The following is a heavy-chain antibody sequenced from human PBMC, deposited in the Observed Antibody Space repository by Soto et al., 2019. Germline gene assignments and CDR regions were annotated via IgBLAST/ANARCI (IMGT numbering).Heavy chain of an antibody. CDR1: GFTFSSYA. V-gene: IGHV3-30-3*01. J-gene: IGHJ4*02. D-gene: IGHD1-26*01. CDR3: ARDKGVGPY. CDR2: ISYDGSNK. Sequence: QVQLVESGGGVVQPGRSLRLSCAASGFTFSSYAMHWVRQAPGKGLEWVAVISYDGSNKYYADSVKGRFTISRDNSKNTLSLQMNSLRAEDTAVYYCARDKGVGPYWGQGTLVTVSS.